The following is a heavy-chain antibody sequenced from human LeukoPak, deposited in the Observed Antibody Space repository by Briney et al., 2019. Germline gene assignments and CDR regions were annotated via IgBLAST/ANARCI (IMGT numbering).Heavy chain of an antibody. J-gene: IGHJ4*02. D-gene: IGHD4/OR15-4a*01. CDR1: GYTFINYG. CDR2: ISAYNANT. CDR3: ARTYYYDARSFDY. V-gene: IGHV1-18*01. Sequence: ASVKVSCKASGYTFINYGIPWVRQPPGQGLEWMGWISAYNANTLYAQNLQGRVTLTTDTSTSTAYMDLRSLRSDDTAVYYCARTYYYDARSFDYWGQGTLVTVSS.